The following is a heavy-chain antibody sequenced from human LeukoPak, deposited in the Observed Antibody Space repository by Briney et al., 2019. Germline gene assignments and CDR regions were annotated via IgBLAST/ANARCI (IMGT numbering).Heavy chain of an antibody. D-gene: IGHD3-22*01. CDR3: ARSNMIGPFDP. CDR2: IYHSGST. CDR1: GGSISSGDYY. Sequence: SQTLSLTCTVSGGSISSGDYYWSWIRQPPGKGLEWIGYIYHSGSTYDNPSLKSRVTISVDTSKNQFSLNLNSVTAADTAVYYCARSNMIGPFDPWGQGTLVTVSS. J-gene: IGHJ5*02. V-gene: IGHV4-30-4*01.